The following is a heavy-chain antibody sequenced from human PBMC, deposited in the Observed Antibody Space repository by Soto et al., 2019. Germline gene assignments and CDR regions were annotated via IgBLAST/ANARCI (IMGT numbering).Heavy chain of an antibody. V-gene: IGHV1-58*01. CDR3: ARDEYSSSSVHWFDP. Sequence: SVKVSCKASGFTFTSSAVQWVRQARGQRLEWIGWIVVGSGNTNYAQKFQERVTIARDMSTSTAYMELSSLRSEDTAVYYCARDEYSSSSVHWFDPWGQGTLVTVSS. J-gene: IGHJ5*02. D-gene: IGHD6-6*01. CDR1: GFTFTSSA. CDR2: IVVGSGNT.